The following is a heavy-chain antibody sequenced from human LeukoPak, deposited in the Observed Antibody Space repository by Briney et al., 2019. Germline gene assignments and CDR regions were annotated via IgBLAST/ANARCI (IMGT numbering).Heavy chain of an antibody. Sequence: PSETLSLTCTVSGGSISSYYWSWIRQPAGKGLEWTGRIHTSGNTNYNPSLKSRVSMSVDMSKNQFSLKLSSVTAADTAVYYCARAGEGDYASPLNWYFDLWGRGTLVTVSS. CDR2: IHTSGNT. V-gene: IGHV4-4*07. CDR1: GGSISSYY. J-gene: IGHJ2*01. D-gene: IGHD3-16*01. CDR3: ARAGEGDYASPLNWYFDL.